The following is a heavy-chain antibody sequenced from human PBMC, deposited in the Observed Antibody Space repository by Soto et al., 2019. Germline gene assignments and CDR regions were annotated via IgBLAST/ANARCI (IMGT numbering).Heavy chain of an antibody. D-gene: IGHD2-2*01. CDR3: ARDRPSVGYCISTSCPAWFDP. Sequence: GASVKVSCKASGGTFSSYAISWVRQAPGQGLEWMGGIIPIFGTANYAQKFQGRVTITADESTSTAYMELSSLRSEDTAVYYCARDRPSVGYCISTSCPAWFDPWGQGTLVTVSS. V-gene: IGHV1-69*13. CDR2: IIPIFGTA. CDR1: GGTFSSYA. J-gene: IGHJ5*02.